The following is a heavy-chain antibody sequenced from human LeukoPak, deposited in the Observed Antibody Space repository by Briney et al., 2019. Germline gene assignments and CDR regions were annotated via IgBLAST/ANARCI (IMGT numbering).Heavy chain of an antibody. Sequence: SETLSLTCTVSGGSISSSTYFWGWIRQPPGKGLEWIGTIYYSGSTYYNPSLKSRVTISVDTSKNQFSLKLSSVTAADTAEYYCARESLTWLQSRTSWFDPWGQGTLVTVSS. J-gene: IGHJ5*02. CDR1: GGSISSSTYF. CDR2: IYYSGST. V-gene: IGHV4-39*07. D-gene: IGHD5-24*01. CDR3: ARESLTWLQSRTSWFDP.